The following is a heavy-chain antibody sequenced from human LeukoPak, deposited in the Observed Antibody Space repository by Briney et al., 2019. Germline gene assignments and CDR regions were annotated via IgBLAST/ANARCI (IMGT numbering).Heavy chain of an antibody. CDR2: ISYDGSNK. D-gene: IGHD3-10*01. V-gene: IGHV3-30*18. CDR3: AKLGLSGS. Sequence: GGSLRLSCAASGFTFSGYGMHWVRQAPGKGLEWVAVISYDGSNKYYADSVKGRFTISRDNSKNTLYLQMNSLRAEDTAVYYCAKLGLSGSWGQGTLVTVSS. J-gene: IGHJ5*02. CDR1: GFTFSGYG.